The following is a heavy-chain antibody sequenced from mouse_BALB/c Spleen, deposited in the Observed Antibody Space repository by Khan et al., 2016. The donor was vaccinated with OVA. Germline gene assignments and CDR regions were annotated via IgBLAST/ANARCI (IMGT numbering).Heavy chain of an antibody. J-gene: IGHJ2*01. Sequence: QVQLKQSGAELAKPGASVKMSCKASGYTFINYWILWVKQRPGQGLEWIGYINPSTGYTEYTQNFKDKATLTADKSSRTAYMQLSSLTSEDFAVYACERRGLRWDFDYWGQGTTLTVSS. CDR3: ERRGLRWDFDY. CDR2: INPSTGYT. D-gene: IGHD1-1*01. V-gene: IGHV1-7*01. CDR1: GYTFINYW.